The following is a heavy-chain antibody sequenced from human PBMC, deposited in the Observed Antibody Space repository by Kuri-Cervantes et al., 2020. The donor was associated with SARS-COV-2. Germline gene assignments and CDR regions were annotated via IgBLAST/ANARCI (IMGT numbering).Heavy chain of an antibody. CDR1: GFTFSSYA. V-gene: IGHV3-64*01. CDR3: ARGVVPAAILYYYYYFMDV. D-gene: IGHD2-2*02. CDR2: ISSNGGST. J-gene: IGHJ6*03. Sequence: GGSLRLSCAASGFTFSSYAMHWVRQAPGKGLEYVSAISSNGGSTYYANSVKGRSTISRDNSKNTLYLQMGSLRAEDMAVYYCARGVVPAAILYYYYYFMDVWGKGTTVTVSS.